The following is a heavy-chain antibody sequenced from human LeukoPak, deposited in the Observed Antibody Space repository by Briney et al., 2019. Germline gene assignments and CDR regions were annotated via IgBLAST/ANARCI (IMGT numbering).Heavy chain of an antibody. CDR2: ISRDGKRQ. CDR3: ARDRAWNYFDY. Sequence: QSGGSLRLSCATSGFIFNNYDPHWVRQAPGKGLEWLATISRDGKRQFYTDSVKGRFTISRDDSRNTLYLQMNSLRPEDTAVYYCARDRAWNYFDYWGQGTLVTVSS. J-gene: IGHJ4*02. D-gene: IGHD3-3*01. V-gene: IGHV3-30*03. CDR1: GFIFNNYD.